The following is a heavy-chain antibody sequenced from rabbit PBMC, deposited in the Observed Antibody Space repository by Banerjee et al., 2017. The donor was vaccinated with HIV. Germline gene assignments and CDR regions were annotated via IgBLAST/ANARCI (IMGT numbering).Heavy chain of an antibody. D-gene: IGHD2-1*01. CDR3: ARYAYSYDDYGDYWYYFTL. J-gene: IGHJ4*01. V-gene: IGHV1S47*01. CDR2: IYNGDGST. CDR1: GFDFSSNT. Sequence: QEQLVESGGGLVKPEGSLTLTCKASGFDFSSNTMCWVRQAPGKGLEWIGCIYNGDGSTYYASWANGRFTVSKTSSITVTLQMTSLTAADTATYFCARYAYSYDDYGDYWYYFTLWGPGTLVTVS.